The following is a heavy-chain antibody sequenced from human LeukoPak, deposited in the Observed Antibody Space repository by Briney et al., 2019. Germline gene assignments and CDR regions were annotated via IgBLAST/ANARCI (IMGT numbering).Heavy chain of an antibody. CDR2: IKEDGSEK. D-gene: IGHD3-22*01. CDR3: AKDGKYYYDSSGYTTDAFDI. Sequence: GGSLRLSCAASGFTFSSYGMSWVRQAPGKGLEWVANIKEDGSEKYYVDSVKGRLTISRDNAKNSLFLQMNSLRAEDTAVYYCAKDGKYYYDSSGYTTDAFDIWGQGTMVTVSS. CDR1: GFTFSSYG. V-gene: IGHV3-7*03. J-gene: IGHJ3*02.